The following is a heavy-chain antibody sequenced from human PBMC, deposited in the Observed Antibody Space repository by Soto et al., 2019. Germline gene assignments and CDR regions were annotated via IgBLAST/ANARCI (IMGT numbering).Heavy chain of an antibody. CDR1: GFTFSSYE. J-gene: IGHJ4*02. Sequence: EVQLVESGGGLVQPGGSLRLSCAASGFTFSSYEMNWVRQAPGKGLEWVSYISSSGSTIYYADSVKGRFTISRDKAKNSLYLQMNSLRAEDTAVYYCARRSSWSQVDYWGQGTLVTVSS. V-gene: IGHV3-48*03. CDR2: ISSSGSTI. D-gene: IGHD6-13*01. CDR3: ARRSSWSQVDY.